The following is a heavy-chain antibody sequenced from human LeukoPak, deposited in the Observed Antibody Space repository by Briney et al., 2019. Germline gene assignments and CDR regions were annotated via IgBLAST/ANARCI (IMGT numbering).Heavy chain of an antibody. Sequence: GGSLRLSCAASGFTFSSHSMNWVRQAPGKGLEWVSYISSSSSTIYYADSVKGRFTISRDNAKNSLYLQMNSLRDEDTAVYYCARTYDSSGYYSSWTFDYWGQGTLVTVSS. CDR2: ISSSSSTI. V-gene: IGHV3-48*02. CDR1: GFTFSSHS. J-gene: IGHJ4*02. D-gene: IGHD3-22*01. CDR3: ARTYDSSGYYSSWTFDY.